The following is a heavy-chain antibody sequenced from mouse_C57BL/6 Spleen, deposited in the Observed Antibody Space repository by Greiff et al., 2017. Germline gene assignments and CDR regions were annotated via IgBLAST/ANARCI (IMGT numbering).Heavy chain of an antibody. J-gene: IGHJ3*01. CDR1: GYTFTSYW. CDR3: AREGFGGYYDAY. D-gene: IGHD2-3*01. V-gene: IGHV1-64*01. Sequence: VQLQQPGAELVKPGASVKLSCKASGYTFTSYWMHWVKQRPGQGLEWIGMIHPNSGSTNYNEKFKSKATLTVDKSSSTAYMQLSSLTSEDSAVYYCAREGFGGYYDAYWGQGTLVTVSA. CDR2: IHPNSGST.